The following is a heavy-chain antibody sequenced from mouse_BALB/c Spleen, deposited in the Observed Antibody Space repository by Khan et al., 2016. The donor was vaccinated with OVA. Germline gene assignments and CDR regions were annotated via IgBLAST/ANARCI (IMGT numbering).Heavy chain of an antibody. Sequence: QVQLQQSGAELVRPGSSVKISCKTSGYAFSSNWMNWVKQRPGQGLEWIGQIYPGDGDTTYNGKFKGQATLTADTSSSTAYMQLSSLTSEDSAVYCCARSNYGNYYLDYWGQGTTLTVSS. CDR1: GYAFSSNW. CDR2: IYPGDGDT. J-gene: IGHJ2*01. D-gene: IGHD2-1*01. CDR3: ARSNYGNYYLDY. V-gene: IGHV1-80*01.